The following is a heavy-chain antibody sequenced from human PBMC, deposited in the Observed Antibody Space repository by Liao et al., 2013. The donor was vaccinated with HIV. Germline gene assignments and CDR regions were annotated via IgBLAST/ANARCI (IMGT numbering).Heavy chain of an antibody. J-gene: IGHJ2*01. V-gene: IGHV4-34*01. CDR1: GGSFSGYY. D-gene: IGHD1-26*01. Sequence: QVQLQQWGAGLLKPSETLSLTCAVYGGSFSGYYWSWIRQPPGKGLEWIGEINHSGSTNYNPSLKSRVSISADTSSNHVSLKLTSVTAADTAVYYCARVQWEPAPNWYSDLWAVAPWSLSP. CDR2: INHSGST. CDR3: ARVQWEPAPNWYSDL.